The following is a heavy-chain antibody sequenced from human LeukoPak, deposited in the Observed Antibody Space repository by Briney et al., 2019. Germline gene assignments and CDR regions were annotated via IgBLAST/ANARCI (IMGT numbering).Heavy chain of an antibody. Sequence: TGGSLRLSCAVSGFIFSDHPMGWIRQAPGKGLEWLSYTRVSDNKLYYADSVQGRFTISRDNAQTSLYLQMNSLRAEATAVYYCARQRMGTTGHAFDFWGQGTMVSLSS. CDR1: GFIFSDHP. V-gene: IGHV3-11*01. J-gene: IGHJ3*01. CDR3: ARQRMGTTGHAFDF. D-gene: IGHD1-14*01. CDR2: TRVSDNKL.